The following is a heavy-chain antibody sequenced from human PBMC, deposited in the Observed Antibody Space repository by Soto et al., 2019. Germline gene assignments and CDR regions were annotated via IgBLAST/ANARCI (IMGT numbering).Heavy chain of an antibody. V-gene: IGHV4-31*03. Sequence: QVQLQESGPGLVKPSQTLSLTCTVSGGSISSGGYYWSWIRQHPGKGLEWIGYIYYSGSTYYNPSLKSRVTISVDTSKNQFSLKLSSVTAADTAVYYCARGVGEQLWSIGITMVRGPRDHYWYFDLWGRGTLVTVSS. CDR1: GGSISSGGYY. J-gene: IGHJ2*01. CDR2: IYYSGST. CDR3: ARGVGEQLWSIGITMVRGPRDHYWYFDL. D-gene: IGHD3-10*01.